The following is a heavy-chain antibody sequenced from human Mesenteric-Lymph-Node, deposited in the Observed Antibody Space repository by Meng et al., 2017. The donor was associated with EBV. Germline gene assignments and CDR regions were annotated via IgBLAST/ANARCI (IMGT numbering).Heavy chain of an antibody. Sequence: QVELAEWGPGPVEPLGTLSLTSAVSGATNSNCKWWSCLRQPPGKGLEWIGEVYHTGSTNYNPSLKSRIIISVDKSRNQFSLILSFVTAADTAVYYCARVGQWLPIDYWGQGTLVTVSS. CDR2: VYHTGST. V-gene: IGHV4-4*03. J-gene: IGHJ4*02. D-gene: IGHD6-19*01. CDR3: ARVGQWLPIDY. CDR1: GATNSNCKW.